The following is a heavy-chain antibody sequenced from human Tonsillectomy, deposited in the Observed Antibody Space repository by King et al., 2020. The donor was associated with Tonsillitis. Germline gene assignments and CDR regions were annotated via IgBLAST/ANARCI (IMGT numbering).Heavy chain of an antibody. V-gene: IGHV4-34*01. J-gene: IGHJ4*02. CDR2: INHSGST. CDR1: GGSFSNYY. CDR3: ARGVGETAPFDY. Sequence: VQLQQWGAGLLKPSETLSLTCAVYGGSFSNYYWSWIRQPPGKGLEWIGEINHSGSTNYNPSLKSRVTISVDTSKNQFSLNLSSVTAADTAVYYCARGVGETAPFDYWGQGTLVTVSS. D-gene: IGHD1-26*01.